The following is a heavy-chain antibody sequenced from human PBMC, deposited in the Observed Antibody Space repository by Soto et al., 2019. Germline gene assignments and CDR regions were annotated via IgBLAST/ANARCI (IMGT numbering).Heavy chain of an antibody. V-gene: IGHV4-4*07. CDR2: IDTSGNT. J-gene: IGHJ6*02. Sequence: SETLSLTCTVSVDSITTYYWSWIRQPAGKGLEWIGRIDTSGNTNYNPSLKSRVTMSVDTSKKQFSLKLTSVTAADTAVYYCAKDRGARGVILLGYYYYYGMDVWGQGTTVTVSS. CDR3: AKDRGARGVILLGYYYYYGMDV. CDR1: VDSITTYY. D-gene: IGHD3-10*01.